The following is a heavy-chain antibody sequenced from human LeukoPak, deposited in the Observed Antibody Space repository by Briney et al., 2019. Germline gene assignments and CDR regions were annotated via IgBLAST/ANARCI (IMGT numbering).Heavy chain of an antibody. D-gene: IGHD3-10*01. V-gene: IGHV4-34*01. CDR1: GGSFSGYY. Sequence: SETLSLTCAVYGGSFSGYYWSWIRQPPGKGLEWIGEINHSGSTNYNPSLKSRVTISVDTPKNQFSLKLSSVTAADTAVYYCARKSGSYYNSSADYWGQGTLVTVSS. J-gene: IGHJ4*02. CDR2: INHSGST. CDR3: ARKSGSYYNSSADY.